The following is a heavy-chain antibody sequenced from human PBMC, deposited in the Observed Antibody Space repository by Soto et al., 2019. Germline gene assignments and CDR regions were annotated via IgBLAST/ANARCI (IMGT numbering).Heavy chain of an antibody. CDR3: ARDYYSNGYSPWAWFDP. Sequence: GGSLRLSCAASGFTFSNYTIHWVRQAPGKGLEWVAFISYDGSNKYYADSVKGRFTISRDNSKNILYLQMNSLRAEDTAIYYCARDYYSNGYSPWAWFDPWGQGTLVTVSS. J-gene: IGHJ5*02. D-gene: IGHD3-22*01. CDR1: GFTFSNYT. CDR2: ISYDGSNK. V-gene: IGHV3-30-3*01.